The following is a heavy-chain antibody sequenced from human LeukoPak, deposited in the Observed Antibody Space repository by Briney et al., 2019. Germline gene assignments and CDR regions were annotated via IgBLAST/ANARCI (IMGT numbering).Heavy chain of an antibody. CDR1: GGTFISYA. CDR2: IIPIFVTA. Sequence: SXKVSCKASGGTFISYAISWVRQAPGKGLEWMGGIIPIFVTANYAQKFQGRVTITADESTSTAYMELSSLRSEDTAVYYCARPLETTVTTGYYYYYMDVWGKGTTVTVSS. J-gene: IGHJ6*03. CDR3: ARPLETTVTTGYYYYYMDV. V-gene: IGHV1-69*13. D-gene: IGHD4-11*01.